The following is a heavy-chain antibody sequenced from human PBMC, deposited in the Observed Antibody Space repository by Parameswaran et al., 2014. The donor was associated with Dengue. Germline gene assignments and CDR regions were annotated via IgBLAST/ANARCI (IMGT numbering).Heavy chain of an antibody. J-gene: IGHJ6*03. CDR2: INHSGST. CDR3: ARAAGFWSGYHSSYYYMDV. Sequence: KGLEWIGEINHSGSTDYNPSLKSRVTISVDTSKNQFSLKLSSVTAADTAVYYCARAAGFWSGYHSSYYYMDVWGKGTTVTVSS. D-gene: IGHD3-3*01. V-gene: IGHV4-34*01.